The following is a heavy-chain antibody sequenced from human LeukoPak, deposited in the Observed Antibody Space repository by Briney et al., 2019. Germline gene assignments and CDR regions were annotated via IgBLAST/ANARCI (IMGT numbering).Heavy chain of an antibody. V-gene: IGHV3-7*01. J-gene: IGHJ4*02. CDR1: GFTFDDYG. CDR3: ARWEIRGTAHQLDY. D-gene: IGHD1-7*01. CDR2: INQDGSAK. Sequence: GGSLRLSCAASGFTFDDYGMSWVRQAPGKGLEWVANINQDGSAKYYVDSVKGRFTISRDNAKNSMYLQMNRLRVEDTAVYYCARWEIRGTAHQLDYWGQGTLVTVSS.